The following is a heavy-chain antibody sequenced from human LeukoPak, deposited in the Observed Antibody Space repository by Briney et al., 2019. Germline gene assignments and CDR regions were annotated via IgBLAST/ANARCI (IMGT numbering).Heavy chain of an antibody. J-gene: IGHJ5*02. CDR3: ARFYYYGSGSSRRGNWFDP. Sequence: ASVKVSCEASGYTFTSYAMNWVRQAPGQGLEWMGWINTNTGNPTYAQGFTGRFVFSLDTSVSTAYLQISSLKAEDTAVYYCARFYYYGSGSSRRGNWFDPWGQGTLVTVSS. CDR1: GYTFTSYA. D-gene: IGHD3-10*01. V-gene: IGHV7-4-1*02. CDR2: INTNTGNP.